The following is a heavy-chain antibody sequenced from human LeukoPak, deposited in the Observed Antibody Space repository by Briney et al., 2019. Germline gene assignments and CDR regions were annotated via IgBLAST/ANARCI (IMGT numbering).Heavy chain of an antibody. V-gene: IGHV1-69*05. CDR3: AHSPNYYYYMDV. Sequence: SVKVSCKASGGTFSSYAISWVRQVPGQGLEWMGGIIPIFGTANYAQKFQGRVTITTDESTSTAYMELSSLRSEDTAVYYCAHSPNYYYYMDVWGKGTTVTVSS. J-gene: IGHJ6*03. D-gene: IGHD1-26*01. CDR1: GGTFSSYA. CDR2: IIPIFGTA.